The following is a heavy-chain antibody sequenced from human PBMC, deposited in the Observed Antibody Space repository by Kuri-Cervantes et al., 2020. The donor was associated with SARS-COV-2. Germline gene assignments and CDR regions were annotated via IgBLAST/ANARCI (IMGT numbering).Heavy chain of an antibody. J-gene: IGHJ6*02. CDR3: AADIGSSSAGYGSGMDV. V-gene: IGHV1-3*01. CDR2: INAGNGNT. D-gene: IGHD2-15*01. Sequence: ASVKVSCKASGYTFTSYAMHWVRQAPGQRLEWTGWINAGNGNTKYSQKLQGRVTITRDTSASTAYMELSSLRSEDTAVYYCAADIGSSSAGYGSGMDVWGQGTTVTVSS. CDR1: GYTFTSYA.